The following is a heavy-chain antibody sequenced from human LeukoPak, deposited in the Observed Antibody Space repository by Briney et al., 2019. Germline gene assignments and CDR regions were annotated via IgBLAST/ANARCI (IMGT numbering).Heavy chain of an antibody. Sequence: PGGSLRLSCAASGFTFSSYWMSWVRQLPGKRLEWVAYVSGSGSTVYYADSVKGRFTVSRDNGKSSLYLQMNSLRVEDTALYYCVRQFASWGQGTLVTVSS. J-gene: IGHJ4*02. CDR1: GFTFSSYW. CDR3: VRQFAS. CDR2: VSGSGSTV. V-gene: IGHV3-48*01.